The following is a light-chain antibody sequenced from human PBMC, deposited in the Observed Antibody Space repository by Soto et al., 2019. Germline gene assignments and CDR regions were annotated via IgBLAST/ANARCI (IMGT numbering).Light chain of an antibody. CDR1: QSVRSY. J-gene: IGKJ1*01. V-gene: IGKV3-11*01. Sequence: ENVLTQSPATLSLSPGDRATLSCRASQSVRSYLAWYQQKPGQAPRLLISDASNRATGVPARFSGSGSVTDFTLTISSLEPEDFAVYYCQHRSSGWTFGPGTKVEI. CDR2: DAS. CDR3: QHRSSGWT.